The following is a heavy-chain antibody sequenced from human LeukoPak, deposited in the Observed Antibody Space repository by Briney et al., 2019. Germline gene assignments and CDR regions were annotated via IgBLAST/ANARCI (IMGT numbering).Heavy chain of an antibody. CDR1: GGSFSGYY. Sequence: SETLSLTCAVYGGSFSGYYWSWIRQPPGKGLEWIGEINHSESTNYNPSLKSRVTISVDTSKNQFSLKLSSVTAADTAAYYCARDLWEDETADYFDYWGQGTLVTVSS. CDR2: INHSEST. CDR3: ARDLWEDETADYFDY. D-gene: IGHD1-26*01. V-gene: IGHV4-34*01. J-gene: IGHJ4*02.